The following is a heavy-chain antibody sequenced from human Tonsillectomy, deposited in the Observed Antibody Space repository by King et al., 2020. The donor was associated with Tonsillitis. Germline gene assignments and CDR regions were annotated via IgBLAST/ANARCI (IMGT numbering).Heavy chain of an antibody. CDR1: GFTFSSDW. Sequence: VQLVESGGGLVQPGGSLRLSCAASGFTFSSDWMSWVRQAPGKGLEWVANIKQDGREKDYVDSVKGRFTISRDNAKNSRYLQMNSLRAEDTALYYCARDQFSCSSTSCYTSHYYYYGMDVWGQGTTVTVSS. D-gene: IGHD2-2*02. J-gene: IGHJ6*02. V-gene: IGHV3-7*01. CDR3: ARDQFSCSSTSCYTSHYYYYGMDV. CDR2: IKQDGREK.